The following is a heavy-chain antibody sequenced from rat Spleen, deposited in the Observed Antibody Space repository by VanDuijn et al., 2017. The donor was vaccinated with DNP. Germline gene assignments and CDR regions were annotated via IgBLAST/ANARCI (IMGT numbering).Heavy chain of an antibody. V-gene: IGHV5-25*01. D-gene: IGHD1-12*02. Sequence: EVQLVESGGGLVQPGRSLKLSCVVSGITFSDHNMAWVRQAPKKGLEWVAAISAGGGNTYYRDSVKGRFTISRDNAKSTLYLQMDSLRSEDTATYYCARQIGMGFDYWGQGVMVTVSS. CDR3: ARQIGMGFDY. CDR2: ISAGGGNT. CDR1: GITFSDHN. J-gene: IGHJ2*01.